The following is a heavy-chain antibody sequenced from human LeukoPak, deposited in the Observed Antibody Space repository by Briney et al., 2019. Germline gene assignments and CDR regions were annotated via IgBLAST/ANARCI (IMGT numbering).Heavy chain of an antibody. D-gene: IGHD3-10*01. CDR1: GFTFSNYW. CDR3: ARDAFASGSYNPFDN. V-gene: IGHV3-7*01. CDR2: INQGGSEK. Sequence: GGSLRLSCAASGFTFSNYWMSWVRQAPGKGLEWVANINQGGSEKFYVDSVKGRFTISRDNAKNSLYLQMNSLRAEDTAVYYCARDAFASGSYNPFDNWGQGTLVAVSS. J-gene: IGHJ4*02.